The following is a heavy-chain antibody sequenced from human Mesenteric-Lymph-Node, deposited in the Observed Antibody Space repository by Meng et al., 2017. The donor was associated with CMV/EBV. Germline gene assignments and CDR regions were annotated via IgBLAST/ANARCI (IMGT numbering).Heavy chain of an antibody. CDR2: IAGGSATYI. V-gene: IGHV3-21*06. Sequence: GESLKISCAASGFNFRGYSMNWVRLAPGKGLEWVASIAGGSATYIYYGDSVEGRFTISRDNAKNSLYLQMNSLRADDTAVYYCARGPQTMVITHYYWGQGTLVTVSS. D-gene: IGHD4/OR15-4a*01. CDR1: GFNFRGYS. CDR3: ARGPQTMVITHYY. J-gene: IGHJ4*02.